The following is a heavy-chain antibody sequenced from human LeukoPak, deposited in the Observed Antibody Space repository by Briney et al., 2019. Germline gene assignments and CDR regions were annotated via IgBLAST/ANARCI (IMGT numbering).Heavy chain of an antibody. Sequence: PSETLSHTCTVSGGSISSSSYYWGWIRQPPGKGLEWIGSIYYSGSTYYNPSLKSRVTISVDTSKKQFSLKLSSVTAADTAVYYCARHCQQDDAFDIWGQGTMVTVSS. V-gene: IGHV4-39*01. CDR1: GGSISSSSYY. CDR2: IYYSGST. J-gene: IGHJ3*02. CDR3: ARHCQQDDAFDI.